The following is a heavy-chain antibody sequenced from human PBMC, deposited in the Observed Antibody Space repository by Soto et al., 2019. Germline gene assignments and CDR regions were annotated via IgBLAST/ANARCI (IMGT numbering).Heavy chain of an antibody. D-gene: IGHD4-17*01. J-gene: IGHJ6*02. CDR2: IRTKPYGGTT. Sequence: PGGSLRLSCTSSGFIFGDYAMSWVRQAPGKGLEWVGFIRTKPYGGTTDYAESVEGRFTITRDDLKSIAYLQMDSLKSDDTAVYYCARRLLDYGDYYYGMDVWGQGTTVTVSS. CDR1: GFIFGDYA. V-gene: IGHV3-49*04. CDR3: ARRLLDYGDYYYGMDV.